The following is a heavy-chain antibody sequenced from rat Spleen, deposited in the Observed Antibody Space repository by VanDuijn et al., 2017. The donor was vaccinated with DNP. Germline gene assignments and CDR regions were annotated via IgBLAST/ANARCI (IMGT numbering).Heavy chain of an antibody. V-gene: IGHV5-7*01. J-gene: IGHJ2*01. Sequence: EVQLVESGGGLVQPGRSLKLSCAVSGLTFSDHNMAWVRQTPKKGLEWVATIHNTGGTTYYPDSLKGRFTISRDNANSTLYLQMTSLRSEDTATYYCASHNSGFFDYWGQGVMVTVSS. CDR2: IHNTGGTT. D-gene: IGHD4-3*01. CDR1: GLTFSDHN. CDR3: ASHNSGFFDY.